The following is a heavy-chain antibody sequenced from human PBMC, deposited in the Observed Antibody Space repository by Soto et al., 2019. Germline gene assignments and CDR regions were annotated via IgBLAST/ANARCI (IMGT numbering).Heavy chain of an antibody. J-gene: IGHJ2*01. CDR1: GGSISSGGYS. D-gene: IGHD1-26*01. CDR2: IFHSGST. Sequence: QLQLQESGSGLVKPSQTLSLTCAVSGGSISSGGYSWSWLRQPPGKGLEWIGYIFHSGSTYYNPSLKSRATLRVDGSNTLSSRGRRSVPAADAAGYYGAREGGSGSPDCYFNVWGGGTLFTVSS. CDR3: AREGGSGSPDCYFNV. V-gene: IGHV4-30-2*01.